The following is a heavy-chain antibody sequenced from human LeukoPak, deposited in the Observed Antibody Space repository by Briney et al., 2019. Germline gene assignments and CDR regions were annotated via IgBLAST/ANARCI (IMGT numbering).Heavy chain of an antibody. J-gene: IGHJ4*02. CDR2: IYTSGST. Sequence: KTSETLSLTCTVSGGSISSGSYYWSWIRQPAGKGLEWIGRIYTSGSTNYNPSLKSRVTISVDTSKNQFSLKLTSVTAADTAVYYCAREGHWGNYFDYWGQGTLVTVSS. D-gene: IGHD3-16*01. V-gene: IGHV4-61*02. CDR1: GGSISSGSYY. CDR3: AREGHWGNYFDY.